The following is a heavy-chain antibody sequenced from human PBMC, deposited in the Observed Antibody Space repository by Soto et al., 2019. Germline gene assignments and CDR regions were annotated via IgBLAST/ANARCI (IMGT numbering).Heavy chain of an antibody. CDR1: GGSFSGFF. Sequence: QVQLQQWGAGLLKPSETLSLTCAVHGGSFSGFFWTWIGQPPGKGLEWIGEINHSGSTNYNPSLKSRVTISVDTSENQFSLRLTSVTAADTAVYYCARGQWLPRGEYWGQGTLVTVSS. V-gene: IGHV4-34*02. CDR3: ARGQWLPRGEY. CDR2: INHSGST. J-gene: IGHJ4*02. D-gene: IGHD6-19*01.